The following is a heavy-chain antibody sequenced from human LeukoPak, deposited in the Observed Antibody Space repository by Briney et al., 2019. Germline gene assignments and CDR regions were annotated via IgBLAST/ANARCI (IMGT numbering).Heavy chain of an antibody. CDR2: ISYDGSNK. D-gene: IGHD3-9*01. CDR3: ARERYYDILTGPVQRHYYGMDV. CDR1: GFTFSSYA. V-gene: IGHV3-30*04. J-gene: IGHJ6*04. Sequence: SGGSLRLSCAASGFTFSSYAMHWVRQAPGKGLEWVAVISYDGSNKYYADSVKGRFTISRDNSKNTLYLQMNSLRAEDTAAYYCARERYYDILTGPVQRHYYGMDVWGKGTTVTVSS.